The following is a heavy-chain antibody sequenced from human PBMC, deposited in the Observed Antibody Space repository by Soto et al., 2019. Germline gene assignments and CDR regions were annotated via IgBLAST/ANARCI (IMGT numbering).Heavy chain of an antibody. V-gene: IGHV4-31*03. J-gene: IGHJ5*02. CDR2: IYYSGST. Sequence: SETLSLTCTVSGGSISSGGYYWIWIRQHPGKGLEWIGYIYYSGSTYYNPSLKSRVTISVDTSKNQFSLKLSSVTAADTAVYYCARDYGDYSNWFDPWGQGTLVTVSS. D-gene: IGHD4-17*01. CDR1: GGSISSGGYY. CDR3: ARDYGDYSNWFDP.